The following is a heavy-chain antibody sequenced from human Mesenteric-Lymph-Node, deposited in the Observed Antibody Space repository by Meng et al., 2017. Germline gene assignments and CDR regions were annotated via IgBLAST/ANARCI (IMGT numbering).Heavy chain of an antibody. CDR1: GGSFSGYY. V-gene: IGHV4-34*01. CDR3: ARAGSSPLSTTSWWFPPRGVLRDAFDI. J-gene: IGHJ3*02. CDR2: INHSGST. Sequence: GSLRLSCAVYGGSFSGYYWSWIRQPPGKGLEWIGEINHSGSTNYNPSLKSRVTISVDTSKNQFSLKLSSVTAADTAVYCCARAGSSPLSTTSWWFPPRGVLRDAFDIWGQGTMVTVSS. D-gene: IGHD2-15*01.